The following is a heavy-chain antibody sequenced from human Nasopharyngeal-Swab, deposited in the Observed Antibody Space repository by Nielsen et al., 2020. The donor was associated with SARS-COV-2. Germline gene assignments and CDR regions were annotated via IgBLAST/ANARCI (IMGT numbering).Heavy chain of an antibody. D-gene: IGHD6-13*01. CDR2: LWFTGGNE. CDR3: ARDRLSSWPPSNWLDP. Sequence: GESLKISCAAPGFTFSTSVMHWVRQASGKGLEWVALLWFTGGNEYYADSVKGRFTISRDTSKNTLYLQMNSLTAEDTAVYYCARDRLSSWPPSNWLDPWGQGTLVTVSS. V-gene: IGHV3-33*01. CDR1: GFTFSTSV. J-gene: IGHJ5*02.